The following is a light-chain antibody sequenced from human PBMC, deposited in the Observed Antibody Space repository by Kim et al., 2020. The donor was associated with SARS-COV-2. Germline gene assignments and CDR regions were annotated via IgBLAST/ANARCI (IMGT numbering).Light chain of an antibody. V-gene: IGKV3-15*01. CDR3: QQYNNWQWT. Sequence: EIVMTQFPATLSVSPGERATLFCRASQSVSSNLAWYQQKPGQAPRLLIYGASTRATGIPARFSGGGSGTEFTLTISSLQSEDFAVYYCQQYNNWQWTFGQGTKVDIK. CDR2: GAS. CDR1: QSVSSN. J-gene: IGKJ1*01.